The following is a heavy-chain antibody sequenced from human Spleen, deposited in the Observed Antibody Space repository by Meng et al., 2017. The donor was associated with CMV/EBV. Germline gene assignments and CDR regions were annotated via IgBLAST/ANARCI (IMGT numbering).Heavy chain of an antibody. CDR1: GFTFSSYS. Sequence: GESLKISCAASGFTFSSYSMNWVRQAPGKGLEWVSSISSSSSYIYYADSVKGRFTISRDNAKNSLYLQMNSLRVEDTAVYYCVRELRWWFDSWGQGTLVTVSS. V-gene: IGHV3-21*04. J-gene: IGHJ5*01. CDR3: VRELRWWFDS. CDR2: ISSSSSYI. D-gene: IGHD2-21*02.